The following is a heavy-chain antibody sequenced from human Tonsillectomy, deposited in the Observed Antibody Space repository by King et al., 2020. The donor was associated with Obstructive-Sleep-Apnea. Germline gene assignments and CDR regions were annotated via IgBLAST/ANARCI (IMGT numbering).Heavy chain of an antibody. J-gene: IGHJ6*02. CDR2: ISSGGDTI. V-gene: IGHV3-11*01. Sequence: VQLVESGGGLVKPGGSLRLSCAASGFTFSEYYMSWIRQAPGKGLEWVSYISSGGDTIYYGDSVKGRFTISRDDAKNSLYLQMNSLRAEDTAVYYCAKGSGSLLYYYHGMDVWGQGTTVTVSS. D-gene: IGHD3-10*01. CDR3: AKGSGSLLYYYHGMDV. CDR1: GFTFSEYY.